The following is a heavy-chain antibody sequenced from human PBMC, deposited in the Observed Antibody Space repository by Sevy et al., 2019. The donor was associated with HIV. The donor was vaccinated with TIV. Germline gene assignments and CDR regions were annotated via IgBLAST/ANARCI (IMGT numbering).Heavy chain of an antibody. V-gene: IGHV3-23*01. D-gene: IGHD2-2*01. CDR2: ISGSGGST. Sequence: GGSLRLSCAASGFTFSSYAMSWVRQAPGKGLEWVSAISGSGGSTYYADSVKGRFTISRDNSKNRLYLQMNSVRAEDTAVYDCAKAGGPKRVGYFDYWGQGTLVTVSS. J-gene: IGHJ4*02. CDR3: AKAGGPKRVGYFDY. CDR1: GFTFSSYA.